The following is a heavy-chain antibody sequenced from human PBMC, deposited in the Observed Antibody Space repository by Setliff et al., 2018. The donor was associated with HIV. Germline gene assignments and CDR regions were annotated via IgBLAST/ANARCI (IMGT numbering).Heavy chain of an antibody. D-gene: IGHD1-26*01. CDR1: GGSFSGYY. V-gene: IGHV4-38-2*01. Sequence: SETLSLTCAVYGGSFSGYYWGWIRQPPGKGLEWIGSIYHSGITYYNSSLKSQVTISVDTSKNQFSLNLTSVTAADTAVYYCARLGYSGSLVGAFDIWGQGTMVTVSS. J-gene: IGHJ3*02. CDR2: IYHSGIT. CDR3: ARLGYSGSLVGAFDI.